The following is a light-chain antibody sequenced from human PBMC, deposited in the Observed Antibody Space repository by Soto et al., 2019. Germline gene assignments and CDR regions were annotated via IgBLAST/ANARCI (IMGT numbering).Light chain of an antibody. Sequence: IQMNHSPSTLSGSVGGRVTITCRASQTISSWLAWYQQKPGKAPKLLIYKASTLESGVPSRFSGSGSGTEFTLTISSLQPEDFETYYCQQSYSDPKTFGQGTKVDIK. CDR3: QQSYSDPKT. J-gene: IGKJ1*01. V-gene: IGKV1-5*03. CDR2: KAS. CDR1: QTISSW.